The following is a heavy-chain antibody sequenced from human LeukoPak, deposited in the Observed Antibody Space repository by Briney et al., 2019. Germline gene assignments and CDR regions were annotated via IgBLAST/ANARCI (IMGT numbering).Heavy chain of an antibody. Sequence: GASVKVSCKASGYTFTSYGISWVRQAPGQGLEWMGWISAYNGNTNYAQKLQGRVTMTTDTSTSTAYMELRSLRSDDTAVYYYARYSGSYSAEYFQHWGQGTLVTVSS. J-gene: IGHJ1*01. CDR3: ARYSGSYSAEYFQH. CDR1: GYTFTSYG. D-gene: IGHD1-26*01. V-gene: IGHV1-18*01. CDR2: ISAYNGNT.